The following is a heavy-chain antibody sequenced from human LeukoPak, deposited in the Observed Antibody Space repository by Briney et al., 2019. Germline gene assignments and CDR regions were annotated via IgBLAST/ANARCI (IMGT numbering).Heavy chain of an antibody. CDR3: ARDRGSRASMVRVYGMDV. Sequence: GGSLRLSCAASGFTFSNYAMNWVRQAPGKGLEWVSSISSSSSYIYYADSVKGRFTISRDNAKNSLYLQMNSLRAEDTAVYYCARDRGSRASMVRVYGMDVWGQGTTVTVSS. CDR1: GFTFSNYA. V-gene: IGHV3-21*01. D-gene: IGHD3-10*01. CDR2: ISSSSSYI. J-gene: IGHJ6*02.